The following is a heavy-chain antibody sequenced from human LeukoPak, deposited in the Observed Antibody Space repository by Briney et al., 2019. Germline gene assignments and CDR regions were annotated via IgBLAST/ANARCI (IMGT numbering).Heavy chain of an antibody. J-gene: IGHJ4*02. D-gene: IGHD3-9*01. CDR1: GYTFTSYD. CDR3: ARGLHYDI. CDR2: MNTTSSNR. V-gene: IGHV1-8*01. Sequence: ASGKLSCKAAGYTFTSYDITMVRHAPGQGVEVMGCMNTTSSNRGYAQKFQGRVTMTRNTSISTAYMDLNSPRSDDTDVYYCARGLHYDIWGQGTLVTVSS.